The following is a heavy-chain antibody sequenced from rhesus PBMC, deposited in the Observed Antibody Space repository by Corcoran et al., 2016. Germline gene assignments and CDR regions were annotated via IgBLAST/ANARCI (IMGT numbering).Heavy chain of an antibody. J-gene: IGHJ4*01. CDR1: GFTFSNYW. V-gene: IGHV3S11*01. CDR3: TSACIAAAPDDY. D-gene: IGHD6-25*01. Sequence: EVQLVESGGGLVQPGGSLRLSCAASGFTFSNYWMSWVRQAPGKGLEWVGFIKNKADGGTAAYAESVKGRVTRSRDDSKNTLYLQMNSLKTEETAGYYCTSACIAAAPDDYWGQGVRVTGSA. CDR2: IKNKADGGTA.